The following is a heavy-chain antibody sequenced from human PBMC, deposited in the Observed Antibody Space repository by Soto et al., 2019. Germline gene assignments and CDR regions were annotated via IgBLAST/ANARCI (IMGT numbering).Heavy chain of an antibody. CDR2: IYYSGST. CDR1: GGSISSSSYY. Sequence: SETLSLTCTVSGGSISSSSYYWSWIRQPPGKGLEWIGSIYYSGSTYYNPSLKSRVTISVDTSKNQFSLKLSSVTAADTAVYYCAREYYYYGMDVWGQGTTVTVSS. J-gene: IGHJ6*02. V-gene: IGHV4-39*02. CDR3: AREYYYYGMDV.